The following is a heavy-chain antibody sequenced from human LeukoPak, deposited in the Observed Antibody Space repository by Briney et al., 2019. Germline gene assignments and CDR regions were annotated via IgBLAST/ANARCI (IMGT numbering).Heavy chain of an antibody. CDR2: IYYSGGT. CDR3: ARETMEIWVGEQTGLWFDP. V-gene: IGHV4-39*02. D-gene: IGHD3-10*01. CDR1: GGAISGYY. Sequence: PSETLSLTCTVSGGAISGYYWGWIRQPPGKGLEWIGSIYYSGGTYYNPSLKSRVTISVDTSKNQFSLKLSSVTAADTAVYYCARETMEIWVGEQTGLWFDPWGQGTQVTVSS. J-gene: IGHJ5*02.